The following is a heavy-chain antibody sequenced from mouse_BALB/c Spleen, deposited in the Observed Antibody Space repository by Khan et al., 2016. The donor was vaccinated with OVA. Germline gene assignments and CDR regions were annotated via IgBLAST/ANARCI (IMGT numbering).Heavy chain of an antibody. J-gene: IGHJ2*01. Sequence: QVQLKESGAELVRPGTSVKISCKAAGYTFTNYWIGWVKQRPGHGLEWIGDIYPGGGYTNYNEKFKGQATLTADTSSSTAYMQVSSLTSEDSAMYDCARAGESRARWDYIDYWGQGTTLTVSS. V-gene: IGHV1-63*02. CDR2: IYPGGGYT. CDR3: ARAGESRARWDYIDY. D-gene: IGHD3-1*01. CDR1: GYTFTNYW.